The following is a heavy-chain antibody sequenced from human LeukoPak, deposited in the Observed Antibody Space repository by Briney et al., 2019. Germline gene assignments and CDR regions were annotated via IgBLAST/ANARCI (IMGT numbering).Heavy chain of an antibody. CDR3: ARGGSADVMVYAYLLDY. CDR2: INHSGST. Sequence: GSLRLSCAASGFTFSNAWMSWVRQAPGKGLEWIGEINHSGSTNYNPSLKSRVTISVDTSKNQFSLKLSSVTAADTAVYYCARGGSADVMVYAYLLDYWGQGTLVTVSS. J-gene: IGHJ4*02. CDR1: GFTFSNAW. V-gene: IGHV4-34*01. D-gene: IGHD2-8*01.